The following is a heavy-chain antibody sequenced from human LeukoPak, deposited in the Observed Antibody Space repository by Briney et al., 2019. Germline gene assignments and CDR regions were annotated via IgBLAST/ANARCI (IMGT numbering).Heavy chain of an antibody. J-gene: IGHJ4*02. D-gene: IGHD6-19*01. CDR3: ARRISGWYFDY. V-gene: IGHV4-38-2*02. CDR2: IYHSGST. Sequence: SETLSLTCTVSGYSSSSDYYWGWMRQPPGKGLEWIGSIYHSGSTYYNPSLKSRVTISVDTSKNQFSLKLSSVTAADTAVYYCARRISGWYFDYWGQGTLVTVSS. CDR1: GYSSSSDYY.